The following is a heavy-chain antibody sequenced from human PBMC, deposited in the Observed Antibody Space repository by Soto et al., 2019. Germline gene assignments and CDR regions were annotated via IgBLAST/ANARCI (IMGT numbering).Heavy chain of an antibody. CDR3: ARESSLLLPDSAKKIDP. CDR2: IYYSRST. V-gene: IGHV4-61*01. J-gene: IGHJ5*01. D-gene: IGHD2-15*01. CDR1: GGSVNSGHYY. Sequence: PSETLSLTCTVSGGSVNSGHYYWNWIRQSPGKGLEWIGYIYYSRSTNYNSSLKSRLSISIDTSRNQFSLKLTSVTAADTAVYYCARESSLLLPDSAKKIDPWGQGILVTVSS.